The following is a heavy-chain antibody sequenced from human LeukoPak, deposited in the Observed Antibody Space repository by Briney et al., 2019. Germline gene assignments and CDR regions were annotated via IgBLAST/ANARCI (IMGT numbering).Heavy chain of an antibody. CDR2: IPYDGSNK. Sequence: GGSLRLSCAASGITFSAYGMHWVRQAPGKGLEWVAVIPYDGSNKYYADSVKGRFTISRDNAKNTLYLQMNSLRAEDTAVYYCATSLGPLTEYWGQGALVTVSS. V-gene: IGHV3-30*03. J-gene: IGHJ4*02. CDR3: ATSLGPLTEY. CDR1: GITFSAYG. D-gene: IGHD7-27*01.